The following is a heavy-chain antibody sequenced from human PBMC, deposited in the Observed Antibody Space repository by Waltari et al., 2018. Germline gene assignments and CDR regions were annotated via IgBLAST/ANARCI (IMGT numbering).Heavy chain of an antibody. V-gene: IGHV3-23*01. CDR1: GLPFSTYA. J-gene: IGHJ4*02. CDR3: AKGRWYFDF. CDR2: MSGSGGNT. Sequence: EVQLLESGGGLVQPGGSLSISCASPGLPFSTYAMSWVRQAPGRGLEGVSGMSGSGGNTYDADSVKGRFTISRDNSRNTLFLQMNRLRAEDTAVYYCAKGRWYFDFWGRGTLVTVPS.